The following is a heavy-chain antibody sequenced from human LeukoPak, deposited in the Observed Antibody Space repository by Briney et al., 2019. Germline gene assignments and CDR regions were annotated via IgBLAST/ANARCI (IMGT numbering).Heavy chain of an antibody. CDR2: FDPEDGET. Sequence: EASVKVSCKVSGYTLTELCMHWVRQAPGKGLEWMGGFDPEDGETIYAQKFQGRVTMTEDTSTDTAYMELSRLRSDDTAVYYCASAQSSFDYWGQGTLVTVSS. V-gene: IGHV1-24*01. J-gene: IGHJ4*02. CDR1: GYTLTELC. CDR3: ASAQSSFDY.